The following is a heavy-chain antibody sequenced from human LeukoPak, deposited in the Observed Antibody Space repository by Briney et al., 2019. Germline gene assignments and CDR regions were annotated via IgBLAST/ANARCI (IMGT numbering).Heavy chain of an antibody. V-gene: IGHV3-20*04. Sequence: PGGSLRLSCAASGFTFDDYGMGWVRQAPGKGLEWVSGINWNGGSTGYADSVKGRFTISRDNAKNSLYLQMNSLRAEDTALYYCARDPRFLEWLSSPDFDYWGQGTLVTVSS. D-gene: IGHD3-3*01. CDR2: INWNGGST. CDR3: ARDPRFLEWLSSPDFDY. J-gene: IGHJ4*02. CDR1: GFTFDDYG.